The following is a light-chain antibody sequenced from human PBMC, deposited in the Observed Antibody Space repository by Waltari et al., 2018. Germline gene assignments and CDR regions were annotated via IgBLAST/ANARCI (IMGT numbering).Light chain of an antibody. CDR3: SSYTSSSTLL. CDR1: SCDIGDYDY. J-gene: IGLJ3*02. Sequence: QSALTQPASVSGSPGPPLTISCTGTSCDIGDYDYVSWYQQHPGKAPKLIIFDVNNRPSGVSHRFSGSKSGDSASLTISGLQAEDEADYYCSSYTSSSTLLFGGGTKLTVL. V-gene: IGLV2-14*03. CDR2: DVN.